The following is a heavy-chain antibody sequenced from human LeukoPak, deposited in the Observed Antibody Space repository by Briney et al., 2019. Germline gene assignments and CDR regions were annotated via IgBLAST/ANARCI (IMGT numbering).Heavy chain of an antibody. Sequence: GESLKISCKGSGYSLSDYWIAWVRQMPGKGMEWMGFVYPGDSDPRYRPSFHGQVTFSADKANSTAYLQWNSLKASDTAIYYCARHSPGWMVRPYCFDSWGQGTLVTVSS. J-gene: IGHJ4*02. CDR3: ARHSPGWMVRPYCFDS. D-gene: IGHD3-10*01. CDR1: GYSLSDYW. V-gene: IGHV5-51*01. CDR2: VYPGDSDP.